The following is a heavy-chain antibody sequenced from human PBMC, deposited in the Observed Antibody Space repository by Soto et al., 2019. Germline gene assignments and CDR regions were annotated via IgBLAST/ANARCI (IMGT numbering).Heavy chain of an antibody. CDR1: GFTFSSYA. Sequence: QVQLVESGGGVVQPGRSLRLSCAASGFTFSSYAVHWVRQAPGKGLEWVAVISYDGSNKYYADSVKGRFTISRDNSKNTLYLQMNSLRAEDTAVYYCARGDYGDYDYWGQGTLVTVSP. D-gene: IGHD4-17*01. V-gene: IGHV3-30-3*01. J-gene: IGHJ4*02. CDR3: ARGDYGDYDY. CDR2: ISYDGSNK.